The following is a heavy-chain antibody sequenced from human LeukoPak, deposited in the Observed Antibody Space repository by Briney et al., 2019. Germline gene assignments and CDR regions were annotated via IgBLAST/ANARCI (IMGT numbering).Heavy chain of an antibody. V-gene: IGHV3-48*01. Sequence: GGSLRLSCAASGFTFNNYGMHWVRQAPGKGLEWASYITNTSTRRQYADFVKGRFTISRDNAKNSLFLEMNSLRVEDTALYYCARDLHYYVAMDVWGQGTTVTVSS. D-gene: IGHD3-10*02. J-gene: IGHJ6*02. CDR1: GFTFNNYG. CDR3: ARDLHYYVAMDV. CDR2: ITNTSTRR.